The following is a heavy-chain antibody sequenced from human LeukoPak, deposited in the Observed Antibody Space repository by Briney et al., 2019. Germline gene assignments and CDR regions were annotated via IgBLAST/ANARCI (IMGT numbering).Heavy chain of an antibody. CDR3: ARGNRDGYNFGDAFDI. J-gene: IGHJ3*02. Sequence: ASVKVSCKTFGYTFIDYSIHWVRQAPGQGLEWMGGIIPIFGTANYAQKFQGRVTITADKSTSTAYMELSSLRSEDTAVYYCARGNRDGYNFGDAFDIWGQGTMVTVSS. V-gene: IGHV1-69*06. CDR1: GYTFIDYS. D-gene: IGHD5-24*01. CDR2: IIPIFGTA.